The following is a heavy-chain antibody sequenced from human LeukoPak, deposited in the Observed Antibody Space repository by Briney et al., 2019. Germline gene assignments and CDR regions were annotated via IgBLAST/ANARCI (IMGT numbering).Heavy chain of an antibody. J-gene: IGHJ3*02. CDR3: AKAHSGSYPVAFDI. D-gene: IGHD1-26*01. CDR1: GFTFSSNA. V-gene: IGHV3-23*01. Sequence: GGSLRLSCAASGFTFSSNAMSWVRQAPGKGLEWLSRISGSGSSTYYADSVKGRFTISRDNSKNTLYLQMNSLRAEDTAVYCCAKAHSGSYPVAFDIWGQGTMVTVSS. CDR2: ISGSGSST.